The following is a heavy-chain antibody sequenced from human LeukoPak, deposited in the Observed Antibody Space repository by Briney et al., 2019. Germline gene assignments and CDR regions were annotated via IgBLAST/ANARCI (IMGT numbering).Heavy chain of an antibody. CDR3: TKDGAGAGTDFDY. CDR1: GFTFSSYA. Sequence: GGSLRLSCAASGFTFSSYAINWVRQAPGKGLEWVSGISDSGDDTYYADSVKGRFAISRDNSKNMVIMQMNSLRAEDTAVYYCTKDGAGAGTDFDYWGQGTLVTVSS. D-gene: IGHD6-19*01. V-gene: IGHV3-23*01. CDR2: ISDSGDDT. J-gene: IGHJ4*02.